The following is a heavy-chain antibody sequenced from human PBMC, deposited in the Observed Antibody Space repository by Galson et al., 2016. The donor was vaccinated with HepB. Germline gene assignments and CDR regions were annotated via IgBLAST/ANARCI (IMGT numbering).Heavy chain of an antibody. J-gene: IGHJ4*02. CDR1: GGSFSDYF. CDR3: ARGAPQVVADFDY. Sequence: SETLSLTCAVYGGSFSDYFWSWIRQPPGKGLEWIGEINHSGSTNYNPSLRSRLTISVDTSKNQFSLKLNSVTAADTAVYYCARGAPQVVADFDYWGQGTLVTASS. CDR2: INHSGST. D-gene: IGHD3-22*01. V-gene: IGHV4-34*01.